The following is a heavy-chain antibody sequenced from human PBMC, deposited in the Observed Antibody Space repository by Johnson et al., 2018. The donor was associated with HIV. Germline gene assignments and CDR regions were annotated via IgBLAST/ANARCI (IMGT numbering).Heavy chain of an antibody. V-gene: IGHV3-7*01. J-gene: IGHJ3*02. D-gene: IGHD3-16*01. CDR2: IKQDGSEK. CDR3: TKMGALGAFDI. Sequence: VQLVESGGGLVQPGGSLRLSCAASGFTFSSYWMSWVRQTPGKGLEWVANIKQDGSEKYYVDSVKGRFTISRDNSKNTLSLQMNSLRAEDTAVYYCTKMGALGAFDIWGQGTMVTVSS. CDR1: GFTFSSYW.